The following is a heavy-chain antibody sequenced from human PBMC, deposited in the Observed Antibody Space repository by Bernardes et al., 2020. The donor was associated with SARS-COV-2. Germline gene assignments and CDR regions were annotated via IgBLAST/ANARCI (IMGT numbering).Heavy chain of an antibody. J-gene: IGHJ5*01. CDR2: FYHTGNT. CDR1: GDSISSSDYY. Sequence: SETLSLTCTVSGDSISSSDYYWGWIRQPPGKGLEWLGSFYHTGNTYYNSSLKSRLTISFDPSKNQLSLILSSVTAADTAVYYCARDRGHCDGASCYPPAWGHGTLVTVSS. D-gene: IGHD2-2*01. CDR3: ARDRGHCDGASCYPPA. V-gene: IGHV4-39*07.